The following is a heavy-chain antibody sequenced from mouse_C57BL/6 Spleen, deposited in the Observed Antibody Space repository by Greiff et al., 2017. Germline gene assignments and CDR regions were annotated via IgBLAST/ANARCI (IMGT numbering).Heavy chain of an antibody. CDR1: GFSFNTYA. V-gene: IGHV10-1*01. Sequence: EVQGVESGGGLVQPEGSLKLSCAASGFSFNTYAMNWVRQAPGKGLEWVARIRSKSNNYATYYADSVKDRFTISRDDSESMLYLQMNNLKTEDTAMYYCVRQSYSYAMDYWGQGTSVTVSS. CDR3: VRQSYSYAMDY. D-gene: IGHD1-1*01. J-gene: IGHJ4*01. CDR2: IRSKSNNYAT.